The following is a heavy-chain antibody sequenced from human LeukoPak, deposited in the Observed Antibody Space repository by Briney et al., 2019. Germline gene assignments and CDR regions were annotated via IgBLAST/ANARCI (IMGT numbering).Heavy chain of an antibody. Sequence: KPSETLSLTCAVYGGSFSGYYWSWIRQPPGKGLEWIGEINLSGSTNYNPSLKSRVTISVDTSKNQFSLKLSSVTAADTAVYYCARAYSGSYSPDYWGQGTLVTVSS. J-gene: IGHJ4*02. CDR2: INLSGST. CDR3: ARAYSGSYSPDY. CDR1: GGSFSGYY. V-gene: IGHV4-34*01. D-gene: IGHD1-26*01.